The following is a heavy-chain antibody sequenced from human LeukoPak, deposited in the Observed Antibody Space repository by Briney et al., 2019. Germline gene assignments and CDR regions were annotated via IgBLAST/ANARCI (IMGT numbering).Heavy chain of an antibody. D-gene: IGHD5-12*01. J-gene: IGHJ4*02. CDR3: ARIHGGYDFER. CDR2: IIPIFGTA. Sequence: SVKVSCKASGYTFTSYGISWVRQAPGQGLEWMGGIIPIFGTANYAQKFQGRVTITADESTSTAYMELSSLRSEDTAVYYCARIHGGYDFERWGQGTLVTVSS. CDR1: GYTFTSYG. V-gene: IGHV1-69*13.